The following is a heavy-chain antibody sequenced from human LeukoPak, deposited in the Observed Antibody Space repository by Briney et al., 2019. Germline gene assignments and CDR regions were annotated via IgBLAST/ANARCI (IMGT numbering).Heavy chain of an antibody. D-gene: IGHD2-2*01. J-gene: IGHJ5*02. CDR2: INPNSGGT. CDR3: ARAYCSSTSCYSGDWFDP. CDR1: GGTFSSYA. Sequence: ASVKVSCKASGGTFSSYAISWVRQAPGQGLEWMGWINPNSGGTNYAQKFQGRVTMTRDTSISTAYMELSRLRSDDTAVYYCARAYCSSTSCYSGDWFDPWGQGTLVTVSS. V-gene: IGHV1-2*02.